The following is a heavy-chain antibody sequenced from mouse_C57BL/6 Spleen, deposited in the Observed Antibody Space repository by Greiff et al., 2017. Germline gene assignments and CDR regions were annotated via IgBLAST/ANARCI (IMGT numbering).Heavy chain of an antibody. CDR3: ARHLGHDFDY. CDR2: ISSGGSYT. J-gene: IGHJ2*01. D-gene: IGHD4-1*01. CDR1: GFTFSSYG. Sequence: EVKLVESGGDLVKPGGSLKLSCAASGFTFSSYGMSWVRQTPDKRLEWVATISSGGSYTYYPDSVKGRFTISRDNAKNTLYLQMSSLKSEDTAMYYCARHLGHDFDYWGQGTTLTVSS. V-gene: IGHV5-6*01.